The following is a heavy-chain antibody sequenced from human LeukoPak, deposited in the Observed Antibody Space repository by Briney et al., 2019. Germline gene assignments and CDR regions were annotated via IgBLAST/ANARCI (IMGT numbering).Heavy chain of an antibody. CDR3: ARSPRRDGSFDY. Sequence: ASVKVSCKASGYTFTSYYMHWVRQAPGQGLEWMGIINPSDGSTSYAQKFQGRVTMTRDMSTSTVYMELSSLRSEDTAVYYCARSPRRDGSFDYWGQGTLVTVSS. V-gene: IGHV1-46*01. J-gene: IGHJ4*02. CDR2: INPSDGST. CDR1: GYTFTSYY. D-gene: IGHD5-24*01.